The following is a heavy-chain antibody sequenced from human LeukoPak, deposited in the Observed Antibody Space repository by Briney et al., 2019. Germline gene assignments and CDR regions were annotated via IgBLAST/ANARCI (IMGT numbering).Heavy chain of an antibody. J-gene: IGHJ3*02. Sequence: SETLSLTCTVSGGSISSYCWSWIRQPPGKGLEWIGYIHYSGSSNYYPSLKSRVTISVDTSKNRLSLKLSSVTAADTAVYYCARDHTSYYGSGRLDAFDIWGQGTMVTVSS. D-gene: IGHD3-10*01. V-gene: IGHV4-59*01. CDR2: IHYSGSS. CDR3: ARDHTSYYGSGRLDAFDI. CDR1: GGSISSYC.